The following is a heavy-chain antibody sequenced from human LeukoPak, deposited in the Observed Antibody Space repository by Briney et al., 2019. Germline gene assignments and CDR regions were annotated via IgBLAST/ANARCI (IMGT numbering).Heavy chain of an antibody. CDR3: ARTTTYSSGWYGAY. Sequence: PGESLKISSKGSGYRYSDHWIGWVRQMPGKGLEWMGIIYGGDSETRYSPSLQGQVTISADKSINTAYLQWSSLKASDTAMYYCARTTTYSSGWYGAYWGQGTLVTVSS. CDR2: IYGGDSET. V-gene: IGHV5-51*01. CDR1: GYRYSDHW. D-gene: IGHD6-19*01. J-gene: IGHJ4*02.